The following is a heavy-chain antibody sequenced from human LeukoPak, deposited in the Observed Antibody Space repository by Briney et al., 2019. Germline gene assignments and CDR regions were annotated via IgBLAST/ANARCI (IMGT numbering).Heavy chain of an antibody. V-gene: IGHV4-59*11. CDR3: AKGPARDAFDI. J-gene: IGHJ3*02. D-gene: IGHD6-6*01. CDR2: IYYSGST. Sequence: SETLSLTCTVSGDSISGHYWSGIGHPPGKRLEWIGYIYYSGSTNYNPSLKSRITMSVDTPNNLFSLNLGSATAADTAVYYCAKGPARDAFDIWGQGTMVTVSS. CDR1: GDSISGHY.